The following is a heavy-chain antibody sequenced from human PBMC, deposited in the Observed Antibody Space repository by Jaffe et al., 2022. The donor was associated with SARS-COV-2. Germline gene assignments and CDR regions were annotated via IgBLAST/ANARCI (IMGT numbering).Heavy chain of an antibody. Sequence: EVQLVESGGGLVQPGGSLRLSCAASGFTFSSYEMNWVRQAPGKGLEWVSYISSSGSTIYYADSVKGRFTISRDNAKNSLYLQMNSLRAEDTAVYYCASPVTTVVTPPNMDIYYYYYGMDVWGQGTTVTVSS. D-gene: IGHD4-17*01. CDR2: ISSSGSTI. CDR1: GFTFSSYE. J-gene: IGHJ6*02. V-gene: IGHV3-48*03. CDR3: ASPVTTVVTPPNMDIYYYYYGMDV.